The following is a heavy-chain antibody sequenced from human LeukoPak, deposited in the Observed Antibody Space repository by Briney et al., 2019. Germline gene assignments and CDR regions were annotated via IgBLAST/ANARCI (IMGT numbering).Heavy chain of an antibody. V-gene: IGHV3-30*02. Sequence: GGSLRPSCAASGFTFSSYGMHWVRQAPGKGLEWVAFIRYDGSNKYYADSVKGRFTISRDNAKNSLYLQMNSLRAEDTAVYYCAREGDSSGYYYSYWGQGTLVTVSS. J-gene: IGHJ4*02. CDR2: IRYDGSNK. CDR1: GFTFSSYG. CDR3: AREGDSSGYYYSY. D-gene: IGHD3-22*01.